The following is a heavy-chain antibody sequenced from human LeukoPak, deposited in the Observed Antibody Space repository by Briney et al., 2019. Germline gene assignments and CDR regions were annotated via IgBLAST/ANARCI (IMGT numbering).Heavy chain of an antibody. CDR1: GFTFSSYG. Sequence: GGSLRLSCAASGFTFSSYGMHWVRQAPGKGLEWVAFIRYDGSNKYYADSVKGRFTISRDNSKNTLYLQMNSLRAEDTAVYYCARAAAGPEYYYYYMDVWGKGTTVTVSS. CDR3: ARAAAGPEYYYYYMDV. V-gene: IGHV3-30*02. J-gene: IGHJ6*03. CDR2: IRYDGSNK. D-gene: IGHD6-13*01.